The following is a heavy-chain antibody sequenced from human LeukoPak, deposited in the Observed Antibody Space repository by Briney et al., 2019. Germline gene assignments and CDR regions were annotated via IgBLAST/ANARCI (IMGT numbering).Heavy chain of an antibody. CDR3: AKDIRDGYGAYYGMDV. D-gene: IGHD5-24*01. CDR1: GFTFSDHS. Sequence: QPGGSLRLSCATSGFTFSDHSMDWVRQAPGKGLEWVAVISYDGSNKYYADSVKGRFTISRDNSKNTLYLQMNSLRAEDTAVYYCAKDIRDGYGAYYGMDVWGQGTTVTVSS. CDR2: ISYDGSNK. J-gene: IGHJ6*02. V-gene: IGHV3-30*18.